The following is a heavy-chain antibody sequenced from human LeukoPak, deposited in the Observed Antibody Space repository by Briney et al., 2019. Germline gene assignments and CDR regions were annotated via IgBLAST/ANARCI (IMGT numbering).Heavy chain of an antibody. D-gene: IGHD3-3*01. CDR3: ARDQLDSAIFGVGYFQH. V-gene: IGHV3-7*03. J-gene: IGHJ1*01. Sequence: GGSLRLSCAASGFTFSSYAMSWVRQAPGKGLEWVANIKQDGSEKYYVDSMKGRFTISRDNAKNSLYLQMNSLRAEDTAVYYCARDQLDSAIFGVGYFQHWGQGTLVTVSS. CDR1: GFTFSSYA. CDR2: IKQDGSEK.